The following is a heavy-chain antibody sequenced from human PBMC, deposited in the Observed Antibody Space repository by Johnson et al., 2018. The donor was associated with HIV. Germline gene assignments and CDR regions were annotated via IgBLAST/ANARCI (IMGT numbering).Heavy chain of an antibody. CDR3: TKNREPANYDALDV. D-gene: IGHD1-26*01. J-gene: IGHJ3*01. CDR2: ISYDGSNK. Sequence: QVQLVESGGGVVQPGRSPRLSCAASGFTFSRYGIHWVRQAPGKGLEWVAVISYDGSNKKYADSVKGRFTISRDNSKNTLYLQMSSLTAEDTAVYYCTKNREPANYDALDVWGQVTMVTVSS. CDR1: GFTFSRYG. V-gene: IGHV3-30*18.